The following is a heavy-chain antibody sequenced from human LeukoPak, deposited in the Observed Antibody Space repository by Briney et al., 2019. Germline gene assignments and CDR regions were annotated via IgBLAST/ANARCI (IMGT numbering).Heavy chain of an antibody. V-gene: IGHV4-39*07. CDR1: GGSISSSSYY. D-gene: IGHD2-8*01. CDR3: ARDRLAATNGIYYYMDV. J-gene: IGHJ6*03. Sequence: PSETLSLTCTVSGGSISSSSYYWGWIRQPPGKGLEWIGNIYYSGSTYYNPSLKSRVTISVDTSKNQFSLKLSSVTAADTAVYYCARDRLAATNGIYYYMDVWGKGTTVTVSS. CDR2: IYYSGST.